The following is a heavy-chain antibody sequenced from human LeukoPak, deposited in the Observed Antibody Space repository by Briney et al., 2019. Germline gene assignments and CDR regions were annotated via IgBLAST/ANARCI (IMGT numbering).Heavy chain of an antibody. CDR2: IIPILGIA. V-gene: IGHV1-69*04. D-gene: IGHD1-26*01. Sequence: ASVTVSCKASGGTFSSYAISWVRQAPGQGLEWMGRIIPILGIANYAQKFQGRVTITADKSTSTAYMELSSLRSEDTAVYYCAISGSRKIYYYYYGMDVGGQGTTVTVSS. CDR3: AISGSRKIYYYYYGMDV. J-gene: IGHJ6*02. CDR1: GGTFSSYA.